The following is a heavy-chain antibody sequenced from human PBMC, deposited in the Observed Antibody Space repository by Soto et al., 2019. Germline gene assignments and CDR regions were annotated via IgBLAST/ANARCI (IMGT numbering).Heavy chain of an antibody. J-gene: IGHJ6*02. D-gene: IGHD2-2*03. Sequence: SVKVSCKASGGTFSSYAISWVRQAPGQGLEWMGGIIPIFGTANYAQKFQGRVTITADESTSTAYMELSSLRSEDTAVYYCARVLDIAVVPAAISYYYGMDVWGQGTTVTSP. V-gene: IGHV1-69*13. CDR3: ARVLDIAVVPAAISYYYGMDV. CDR2: IIPIFGTA. CDR1: GGTFSSYA.